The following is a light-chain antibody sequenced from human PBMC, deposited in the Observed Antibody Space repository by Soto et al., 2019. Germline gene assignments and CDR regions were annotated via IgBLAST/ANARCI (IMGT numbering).Light chain of an antibody. CDR1: NIGSKS. Sequence: SSELTQAPSASVCPVKTARVTCEGTNIGSKSVHWYQQKSGQAPVLVIYYDSDRPSGIPERFSGFKSGNTATLTISGVEAGDEADYYCQVWDSSTDHPVFGGGTKLTVL. J-gene: IGLJ3*02. V-gene: IGLV3-21*04. CDR3: QVWDSSTDHPV. CDR2: YDS.